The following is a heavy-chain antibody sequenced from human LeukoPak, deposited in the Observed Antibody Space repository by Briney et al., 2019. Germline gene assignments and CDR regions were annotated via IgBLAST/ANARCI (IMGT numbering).Heavy chain of an antibody. Sequence: PGRSLRLSCAASGFTFSSYAMSWVRQAPGRGLEWVSIVSDSGSSTYYADSVKGRFTISRDNSKNTLYMQMNSLRGEDTAIYYCVRGLMWSGWYFDYWGQGTLVTVSS. CDR1: GFTFSSYA. J-gene: IGHJ4*02. CDR2: VSDSGSST. D-gene: IGHD6-19*01. V-gene: IGHV3-23*01. CDR3: VRGLMWSGWYFDY.